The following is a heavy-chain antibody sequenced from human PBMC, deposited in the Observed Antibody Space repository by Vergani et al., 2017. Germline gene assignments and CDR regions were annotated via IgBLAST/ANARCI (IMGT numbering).Heavy chain of an antibody. CDR2: IYYSGST. CDR1: GGSISSYY. J-gene: IGHJ3*02. Sequence: QVQLPESGPGLVKPSETLSLTCTVSGGSISSYYWSWIRQPPGKGLEWIGYIYYSGSTNYNPSLKSRVTISVDTSKNQFSLKLSSVTAADTAVYYCATYYYDSSGYYQENEYAFDIWGQGTMVTVSS. V-gene: IGHV4-59*01. D-gene: IGHD3-22*01. CDR3: ATYYYDSSGYYQENEYAFDI.